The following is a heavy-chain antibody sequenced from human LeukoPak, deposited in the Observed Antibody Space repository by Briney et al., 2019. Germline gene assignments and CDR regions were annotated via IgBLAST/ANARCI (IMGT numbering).Heavy chain of an antibody. CDR3: ARHIAAAGTMHELFDP. Sequence: WASVKVSCKASGYTFTSYDINWVRQATGQGLEWMGWMNPNSGNTGYAQKFQGRVTMTRNTSISTAYMELSSLRSEDTAVYYCARHIAAAGTMHELFDPWGQGTLVTVSS. V-gene: IGHV1-8*01. CDR2: MNPNSGNT. D-gene: IGHD6-13*01. J-gene: IGHJ5*02. CDR1: GYTFTSYD.